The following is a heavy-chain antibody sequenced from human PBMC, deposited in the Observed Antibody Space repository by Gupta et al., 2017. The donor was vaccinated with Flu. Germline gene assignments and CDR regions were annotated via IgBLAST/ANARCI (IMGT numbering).Heavy chain of an antibody. V-gene: IGHV3-23*01. Sequence: EVQLLESGGGLVQPGGSLRLSCVVSGVTFSDFAMTWVRQAPGKGLDWVSTITTSGSGTDYADSVKGRFTISRDNSKNKVYLQMKRRRAEDTAIYYCAKDLVGSSGYPDYWGQGALVTVS. CDR3: AKDLVGSSGYPDY. CDR1: GVTFSDFA. J-gene: IGHJ4*02. D-gene: IGHD3-22*01. CDR2: ITTSGSGT.